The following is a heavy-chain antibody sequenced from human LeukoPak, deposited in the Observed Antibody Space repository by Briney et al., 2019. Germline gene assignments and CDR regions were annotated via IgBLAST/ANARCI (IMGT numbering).Heavy chain of an antibody. J-gene: IGHJ6*02. CDR2: ISWSGTTT. Sequence: PGRSLRLSCVVAGFRFDGYGMHWVRQAPGKGLEWVSGISWSGTTTGYADSVKGRFTVSRDSAKNSLYLQMDSLRVEDTALYYCAYDESTGGFAPGYFYGMGVWGQGTTVTVSS. CDR3: AYDESTGGFAPGYFYGMGV. D-gene: IGHD3-16*01. V-gene: IGHV3-9*01. CDR1: GFRFDGYG.